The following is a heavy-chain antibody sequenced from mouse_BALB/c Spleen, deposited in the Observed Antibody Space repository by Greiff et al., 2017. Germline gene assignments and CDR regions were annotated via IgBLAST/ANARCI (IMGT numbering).Heavy chain of an antibody. CDR3: ARDGGLRYYFDY. J-gene: IGHJ2*01. D-gene: IGHD2-4*01. CDR1: GFNIKDTY. Sequence: LQQSGAELVKPGASVKLSCTASGFNIKDTYMHWVKQRPEQGLEWIGRIDPANGNTKYDPKFQGKATITADTSSNTAYLQLSSLTSEDTAVYYCARDGGLRYYFDYWGQGTTLTGSS. CDR2: IDPANGNT. V-gene: IGHV14-3*02.